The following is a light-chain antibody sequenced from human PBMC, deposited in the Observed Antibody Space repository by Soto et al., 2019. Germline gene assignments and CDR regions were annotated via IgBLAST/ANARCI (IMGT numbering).Light chain of an antibody. CDR1: QSVRSN. CDR3: QQYNDWPIFT. J-gene: IGKJ3*01. V-gene: IGKV3-15*01. CDR2: GAS. Sequence: EIVMTQSPATLSVSPGERATLSCRASQSVRSNLAWYQQKPGQAPRLLIYGASTRATGIPARFSGSGSGTEFTLTISTLQSEDFAVYYCQQYNDWPIFTFDPGTKVDIK.